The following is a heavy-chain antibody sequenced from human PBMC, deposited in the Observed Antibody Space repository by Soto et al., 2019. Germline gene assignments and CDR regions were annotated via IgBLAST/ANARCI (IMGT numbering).Heavy chain of an antibody. V-gene: IGHV3-7*01. CDR1: GFTFSNHW. CDR3: AKEYR. CDR2: IKEDGSEK. D-gene: IGHD1-26*01. Sequence: EVQLVESGGGLVQPGGSLRLSCTASGFTFSNHWMSWVRQAPGKGLERVASIKEDGSEKYYVDSVKGRFTIARDNAKNSLYLQRNSLRAEDTAVYYCAKEYRWGQGTLVTVSS. J-gene: IGHJ4*02.